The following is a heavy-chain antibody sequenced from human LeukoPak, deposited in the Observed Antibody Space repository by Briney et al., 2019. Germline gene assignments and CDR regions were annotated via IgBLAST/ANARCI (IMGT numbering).Heavy chain of an antibody. CDR1: GFTFSSYS. CDR2: ISSSSSYI. D-gene: IGHD5-24*01. J-gene: IGHJ4*02. CDR3: ARGPDGYNPLFDY. Sequence: GGSLRLSCAVPGFTFSSYSMNWVRQAPGKGLEWVSSISSSSSYIYYADSVKGRFTISRDNAKNSLYLQMNSLRAEDTAVYYCARGPDGYNPLFDYWGQGTLVTVSS. V-gene: IGHV3-21*01.